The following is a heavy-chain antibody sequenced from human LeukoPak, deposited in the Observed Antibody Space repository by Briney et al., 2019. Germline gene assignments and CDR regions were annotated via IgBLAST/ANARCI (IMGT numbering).Heavy chain of an antibody. D-gene: IGHD6-19*01. CDR1: GGSIRSYY. Sequence: SDTLSLTCTGSGGSIRSYYWSWIRQPPGKGLEWIGYIYYSGNTNYNPSLKSRVTISVDTSKNQFSLKLSSVTAADTAVYYCARAAGSGWYRWLIDYWGQGTLVTVSS. CDR2: IYYSGNT. J-gene: IGHJ4*02. CDR3: ARAAGSGWYRWLIDY. V-gene: IGHV4-59*07.